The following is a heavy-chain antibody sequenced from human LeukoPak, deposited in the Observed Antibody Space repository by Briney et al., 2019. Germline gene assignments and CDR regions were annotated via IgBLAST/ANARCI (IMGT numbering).Heavy chain of an antibody. V-gene: IGHV3-11*01. CDR1: RFTFRDYS. CDR2: ITSGSTI. J-gene: IGHJ2*01. D-gene: IGHD2-21*01. CDR3: ATFHGMYYFDF. Sequence: PGGSLRLSCAASRFTFRDYSMTWIRQAPGKGLEWVSYITSGSTIRYADSVKGRFAISMDNARNSLYLQMNSLRAEDTAVYYCATFHGMYYFDFWGRGTLVTVSS.